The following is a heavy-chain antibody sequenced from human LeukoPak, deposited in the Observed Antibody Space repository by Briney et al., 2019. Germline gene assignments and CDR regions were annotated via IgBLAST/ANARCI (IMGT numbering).Heavy chain of an antibody. J-gene: IGHJ4*02. CDR2: ISGSGGST. CDR1: GFTFSSYA. Sequence: GGSLRLSCAASGFTFSSYAMSWVRQAPGKGLEWVSAISGSGGSTYYADSVKGRFTISRDNSKNTLYLQMNSLRAKGTAVYYCAKVPPGSGFLLDYWGQGTLVTVSS. V-gene: IGHV3-23*01. CDR3: AKVPPGSGFLLDY. D-gene: IGHD3-22*01.